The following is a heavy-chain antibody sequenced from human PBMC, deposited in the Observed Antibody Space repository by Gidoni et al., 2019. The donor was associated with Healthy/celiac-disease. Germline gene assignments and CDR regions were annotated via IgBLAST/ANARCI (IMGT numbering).Heavy chain of an antibody. D-gene: IGHD3-22*01. CDR1: GGTFSSYA. CDR3: ARDGGRGYDSSGYYLNFDY. CDR2: IIPIFGTA. Sequence: QVQLVQSGAEVKKPGSSVKVSCTASGGTFSSYAISWVQQAPGQGLEWMGGIIPIFGTANDAQKFQGRVTITADESTSTAYMELSSLRSEDTAVYYCARDGGRGYDSSGYYLNFDYWGQGTLVTVSS. J-gene: IGHJ4*02. V-gene: IGHV1-69*01.